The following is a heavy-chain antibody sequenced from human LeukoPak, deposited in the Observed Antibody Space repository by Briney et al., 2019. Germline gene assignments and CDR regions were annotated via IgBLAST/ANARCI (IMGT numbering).Heavy chain of an antibody. J-gene: IGHJ4*02. CDR2: ISYDGSNK. CDR3: ARSSSVGATRALDY. CDR1: GFTFSSYA. V-gene: IGHV3-30-3*01. D-gene: IGHD1-26*01. Sequence: GGSLRLSCAASGFTFSSYAMHWVRQAPGKGLEWVAVISYDGSNKYYADSVKGRFTIFRDNSKSTLYLQMNSLRAEDTAVYYCARSSSVGATRALDYWGQGTLVTVSS.